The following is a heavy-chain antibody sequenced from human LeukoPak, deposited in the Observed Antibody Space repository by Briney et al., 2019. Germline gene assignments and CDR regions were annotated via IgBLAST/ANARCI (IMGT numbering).Heavy chain of an antibody. CDR2: IKKTGSET. Sequence: PGGSLRLSCAASGFTFSHFWMSWVRQAPGKGLEWVANIKKTGSETYYEDSVKGQFTITRDNTRNSLFLQMYSLRAEDTAVYFCAREDGYCSGGNCYSYFDSWGQGTLVTVSS. J-gene: IGHJ4*02. CDR3: AREDGYCSGGNCYSYFDS. V-gene: IGHV3-7*01. CDR1: GFTFSHFW. D-gene: IGHD2-15*01.